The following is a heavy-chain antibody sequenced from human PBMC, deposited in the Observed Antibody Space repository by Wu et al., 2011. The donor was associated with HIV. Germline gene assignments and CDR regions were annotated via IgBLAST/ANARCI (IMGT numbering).Heavy chain of an antibody. Sequence: QVQLVQSGAEVKKPGSSVKVSCKASGGTFDRYTISWVRQAPGQGLAWMGGIIPILGTANYAQKFQGRVTITTDESTSASYMELSSLTSEDTAVYYCARLRQYWRFGDLRVLDVWGQGTTV. CDR3: ARLRQYWRFGDLRVLDV. CDR2: IIPILGTA. V-gene: IGHV1-69*05. CDR1: GGTFDRYT. J-gene: IGHJ6*02. D-gene: IGHD3-10*01.